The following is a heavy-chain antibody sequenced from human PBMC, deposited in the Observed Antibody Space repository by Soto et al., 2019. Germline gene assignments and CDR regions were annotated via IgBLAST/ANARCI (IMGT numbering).Heavy chain of an antibody. Sequence: QVQLVQSGAEVKKPGASVKVSCKASGYTFTSYDINWVRQATGHGLEWMGWMNPNSGNTGYAQKVKYRATVTRNNTISTAYMELSSLGSEEPAVYYCAREGGGGMDVWGQGTTVTVSS. CDR1: GYTFTSYD. J-gene: IGHJ6*02. V-gene: IGHV1-8*01. CDR3: AREGGGGMDV. D-gene: IGHD3-16*01. CDR2: MNPNSGNT.